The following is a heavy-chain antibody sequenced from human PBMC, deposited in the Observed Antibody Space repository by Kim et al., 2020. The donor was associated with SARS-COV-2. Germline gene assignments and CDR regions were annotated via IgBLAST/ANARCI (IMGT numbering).Heavy chain of an antibody. D-gene: IGHD2-2*01. Sequence: SVKVSCKASGGTFSSYAISWVRQAPGQGLEWMGGIIPIFGTANYAQKFQGRVTITADESTSTAYMELSSLRSEDTAVYYCARAWAVRNRLSSVPPPTLPKYYFDYWGQGTLVTVSS. CDR1: GGTFSSYA. CDR2: IIPIFGTA. V-gene: IGHV1-69*13. CDR3: ARAWAVRNRLSSVPPPTLPKYYFDY. J-gene: IGHJ4*02.